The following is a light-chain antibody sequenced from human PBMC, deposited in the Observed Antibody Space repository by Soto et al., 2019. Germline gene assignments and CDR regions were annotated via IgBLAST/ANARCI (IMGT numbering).Light chain of an antibody. V-gene: IGKV2-28*01. CDR2: LGS. CDR3: MQALQAPYT. J-gene: IGKJ2*01. Sequence: DIVMTQSPLSLPVTPGEPASISCGSSQSLLDSNGYNYLDWYLRRPGQSPQLLIYLGSNRASGVPDRFSGSGSGTDFTLRISRVEAEDIGLYYCMQALQAPYTFGQGTKLEIK. CDR1: QSLLDSNGYNY.